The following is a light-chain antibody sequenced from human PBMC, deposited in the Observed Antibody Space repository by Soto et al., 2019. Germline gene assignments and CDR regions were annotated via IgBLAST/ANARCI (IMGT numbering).Light chain of an antibody. CDR2: EVS. J-gene: IGLJ2*01. Sequence: QSVLTQPPSASGYPGQSVTISCAGTSSDVGNYTYVSWYQQLPGKAPKLMIYEVSKRPSGVPDRFSGSKSGNTASLTVAGLQAEDEGEYYCSSYAFSNKFEVVGGGTKLTVL. V-gene: IGLV2-8*01. CDR1: SSDVGNYTY. CDR3: SSYAFSNKFEV.